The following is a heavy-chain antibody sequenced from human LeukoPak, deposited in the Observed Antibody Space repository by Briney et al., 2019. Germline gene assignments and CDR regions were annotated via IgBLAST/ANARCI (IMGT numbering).Heavy chain of an antibody. D-gene: IGHD2-2*01. CDR1: GFTFSSYG. CDR3: ARGGPDIVVVPAAMDV. V-gene: IGHV3-33*01. J-gene: IGHJ6*02. Sequence: GGSLRLSWAASGFTFSSYGMHWVRQAPGKGLEWVAVIWYDGSNKYYADSVKGRFTISRDNSKNTLYLQMNSLRAEDTAVYYCARGGPDIVVVPAAMDVWGQGTTVTVSS. CDR2: IWYDGSNK.